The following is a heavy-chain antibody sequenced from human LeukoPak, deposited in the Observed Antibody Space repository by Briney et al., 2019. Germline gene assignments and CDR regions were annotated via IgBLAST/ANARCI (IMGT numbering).Heavy chain of an antibody. J-gene: IGHJ5*02. CDR3: AKATYFDWLPEGLNWFDP. CDR2: IRYDGSNK. CDR1: GFTFSSYG. D-gene: IGHD3-9*01. V-gene: IGHV3-30*02. Sequence: GGSLRLSCAASGFTFSSYGMHWVRQAPGKGLEWVAFIRYDGSNKYYADSVKGRFTISRDNSKNTLYLQMNSLRAEDTAVYYCAKATYFDWLPEGLNWFDPWGQGTLVTVSS.